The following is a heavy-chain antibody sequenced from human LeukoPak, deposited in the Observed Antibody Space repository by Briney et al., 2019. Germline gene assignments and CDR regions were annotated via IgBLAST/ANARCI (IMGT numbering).Heavy chain of an antibody. CDR1: GGSISSSSYY. J-gene: IGHJ4*02. Sequence: SETLSLTCTVSGGSISSSSYYWGWIRQPPGKGLEWIGSIYYSGSTYYNPSLKSRVTISVDTSKNQFSLKLSSVTAADTAVYYCARVPGQPGGAIDYWGQGTLVTVSS. D-gene: IGHD3-16*01. CDR3: ARVPGQPGGAIDY. V-gene: IGHV4-39*07. CDR2: IYYSGST.